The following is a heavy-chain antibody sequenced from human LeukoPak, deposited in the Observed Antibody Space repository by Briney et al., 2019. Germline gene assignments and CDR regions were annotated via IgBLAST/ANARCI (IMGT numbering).Heavy chain of an antibody. Sequence: SETLSLTCTVSGGSISSNNYYWGWIRQPPGKGLEWIGSIYYGGYTYYNPSLKSRVTISVDRSKNQFSLKLSSVTAADTAIYYCQSRFLEWLLDYWGQGTLVTVSS. D-gene: IGHD3-3*01. CDR3: QSRFLEWLLDY. J-gene: IGHJ4*02. V-gene: IGHV4-39*01. CDR1: GGSISSNNYY. CDR2: IYYGGYT.